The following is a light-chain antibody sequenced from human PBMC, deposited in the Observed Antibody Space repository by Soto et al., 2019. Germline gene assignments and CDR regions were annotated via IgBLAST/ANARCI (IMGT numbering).Light chain of an antibody. J-gene: IGLJ2*01. V-gene: IGLV1-51*01. Sequence: QSVLTQPPSLSAAPGQKVTISCSGSSSNIGNNYVSWYQQLPGTAPKLLIYDSDKRPSGTPDRFSGSKSGTSATLGITGLQTGDEADYYCGTWDSSLSTVVFGGGTKLTVL. CDR3: GTWDSSLSTVV. CDR2: DSD. CDR1: SSNIGNNY.